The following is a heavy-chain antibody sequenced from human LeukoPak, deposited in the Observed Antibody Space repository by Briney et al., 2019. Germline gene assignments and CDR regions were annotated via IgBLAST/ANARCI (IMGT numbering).Heavy chain of an antibody. CDR1: GFTFSTYG. J-gene: IGHJ4*02. CDR3: AKENSPSSGFGSSWYRVSYFDY. CDR2: ISYDGSNK. Sequence: GASLRLSCAAFGFTFSTYGFHWFSRPPGKGLGWGVVISYDGSNKCYPDSVKGRFTISRDNSKSTLYLQMNSLRAEDRAMYFCAKENSPSSGFGSSWYRVSYFDYWGQGTLVTVSS. D-gene: IGHD6-13*01. V-gene: IGHV3-30*18.